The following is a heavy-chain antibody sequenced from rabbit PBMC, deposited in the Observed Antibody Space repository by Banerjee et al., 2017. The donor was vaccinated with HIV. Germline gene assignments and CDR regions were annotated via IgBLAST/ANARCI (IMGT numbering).Heavy chain of an antibody. CDR2: IHVGGDGNT. Sequence: QQQLVESGGDLVKPEGSLTLTCKASGFSFSNKYVMCWVRQAPGKGLEWIACIHVGGDGNTYYASWAKGRFTISRTSSTTVALQMTSLTAADTATYFCARDLAGVIGWNFDLWGPGTLVTVS. CDR3: ARDLAGVIGWNFDL. V-gene: IGHV1S45*01. D-gene: IGHD4-1*01. CDR1: GFSFSNKYV. J-gene: IGHJ4*01.